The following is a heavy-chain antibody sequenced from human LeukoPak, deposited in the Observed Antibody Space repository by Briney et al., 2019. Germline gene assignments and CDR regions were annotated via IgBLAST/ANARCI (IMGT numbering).Heavy chain of an antibody. Sequence: GGSLRLSCAASGFTFSNAWMSWVRQAPGKGLEWVGRIKSKTDGGTTDYAAPVKGRFTISRDDSKNTLYLQMNSLKTEDTAVYYCTTGRVRFLEWLPPYYYMDVWGKGTTVTVSS. D-gene: IGHD3-3*01. CDR3: TTGRVRFLEWLPPYYYMDV. CDR1: GFTFSNAW. J-gene: IGHJ6*03. V-gene: IGHV3-15*01. CDR2: IKSKTDGGTT.